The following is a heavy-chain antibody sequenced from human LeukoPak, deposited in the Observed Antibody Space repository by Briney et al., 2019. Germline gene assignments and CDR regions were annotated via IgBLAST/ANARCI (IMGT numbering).Heavy chain of an antibody. CDR1: GFTFSSYG. D-gene: IGHD2-2*01. CDR2: ISYDGSNK. V-gene: IGHV3-30*18. J-gene: IGHJ4*02. CDR3: AKGSTSCLD. Sequence: GGSLRLSCAASGFTFSSYGMHWVRQAPGKGLEWVAVISYDGSNKYYADSVKGRFTISRDNSKNTLYLQMNSLRAEDTAVYYCAKGSTSCLDWGQGTLVTVSS.